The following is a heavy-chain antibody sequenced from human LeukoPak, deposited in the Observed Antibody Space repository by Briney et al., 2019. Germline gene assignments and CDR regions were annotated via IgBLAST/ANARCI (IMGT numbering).Heavy chain of an antibody. J-gene: IGHJ4*02. CDR2: IIPIFGTA. Sequence: SVKVSCKASGGTFSSHAISWVRQAPGQGLEWMGGIIPIFGTANYAQKFQGRVTITADKSMSTAYMELSSLRSEDTAVYYCARALKSGGFDYWGQGTLVTVSS. CDR1: GGTFSSHA. D-gene: IGHD2-15*01. CDR3: ARALKSGGFDY. V-gene: IGHV1-69*06.